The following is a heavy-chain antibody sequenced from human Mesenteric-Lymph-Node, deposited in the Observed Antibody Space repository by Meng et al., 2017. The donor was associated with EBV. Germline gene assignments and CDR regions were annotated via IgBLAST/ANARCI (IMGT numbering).Heavy chain of an antibody. CDR2: INHSGST. CDR3: ARGYSSSWYYCDY. V-gene: IGHV4-34*01. D-gene: IGHD6-13*01. CDR1: GGSFSGYY. J-gene: IGHJ4*02. Sequence: QVQLQQGGAGLLKPSETLSLTCAVYGGSFSGYYWSWIRQPPGKGLEWIGEINHSGSTNYNPSLKSRVTISVDTSKNQFSLKLSSVTAADTAVYYCARGYSSSWYYCDYWGQGTLFTVSS.